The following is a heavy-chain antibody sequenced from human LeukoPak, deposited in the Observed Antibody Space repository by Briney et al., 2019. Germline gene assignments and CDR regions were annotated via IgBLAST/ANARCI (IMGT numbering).Heavy chain of an antibody. CDR1: GGSISSYY. CDR3: ARDRDTYYDFWSGYLRYYYYMDV. V-gene: IGHV4-4*07. J-gene: IGHJ6*03. Sequence: SETLSLTCTVSGGSISSYYWSWIRQPAGKGLEWIGRIYTSGSTTYNPSLRSRVTMSVDTSKNQFSLKLSSVTAADTAVYYCARDRDTYYDFWSGYLRYYYYMDVWGKGTTVTVSS. CDR2: IYTSGST. D-gene: IGHD3-3*01.